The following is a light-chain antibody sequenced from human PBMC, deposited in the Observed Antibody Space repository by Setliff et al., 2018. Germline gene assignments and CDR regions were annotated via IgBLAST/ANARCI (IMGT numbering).Light chain of an antibody. CDR1: SNDIGYYNF. CDR3: NSYTGTPTPYV. J-gene: IGLJ1*01. CDR2: EVT. Sequence: QSALTQPASVSGSPGQSITISCIGTSNDIGYYNFVSWYQQYPGKHHKLLIYEVTNRPSGVSNRFSGSKSGNTASLTISGLQAEDEADYYCNSYTGTPTPYVFGTGTKVTVL. V-gene: IGLV2-14*03.